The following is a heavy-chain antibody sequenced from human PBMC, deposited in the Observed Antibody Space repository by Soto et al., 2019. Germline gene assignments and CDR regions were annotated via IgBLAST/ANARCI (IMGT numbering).Heavy chain of an antibody. J-gene: IGHJ6*02. V-gene: IGHV1-3*01. CDR1: GYTFTSYA. D-gene: IGHD5-12*01. CDR2: INAGNGNT. Sequence: RASVKVSCKASGYTFTSYAMHWVRQAPGQRLEWMGWINAGNGNTKYSQKFQGRVTITRDTSASTAYMELSSLRSEDTAVYYCARVGSATRMSIYYYGMDVWGQGTTVTVSS. CDR3: ARVGSATRMSIYYYGMDV.